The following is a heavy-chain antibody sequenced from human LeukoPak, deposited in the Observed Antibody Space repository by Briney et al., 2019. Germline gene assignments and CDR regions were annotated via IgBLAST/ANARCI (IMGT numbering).Heavy chain of an antibody. Sequence: GGSLRLSCAASGFTFDDYAMHWVRQAPGKGLEWVSGISWNSGSIGYADSVKGRFTISRDNAKNSLYLQMNSLRAEDTALYYCAKDPDSSGPDYWGQGTLVTVSS. J-gene: IGHJ4*02. V-gene: IGHV3-9*01. CDR2: ISWNSGSI. CDR1: GFTFDDYA. CDR3: AKDPDSSGPDY. D-gene: IGHD3-22*01.